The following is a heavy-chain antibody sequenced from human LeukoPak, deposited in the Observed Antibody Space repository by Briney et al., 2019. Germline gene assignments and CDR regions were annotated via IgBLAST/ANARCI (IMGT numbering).Heavy chain of an antibody. CDR1: EFTFSTYW. CDR2: IKQDGSEK. D-gene: IGHD5-24*01. V-gene: IGHV3-7*01. CDR3: ARETPRRGETRDGYR. Sequence: PGVSLRLSCVASEFTFSTYWMTWVRQAPGKGLEWVANIKQDGSEKYYVDSVKGRFTISRDNPKNLLFLQINSLRVEDTAVYYCARETPRRGETRDGYRWGQGTLVTVSS. J-gene: IGHJ4*02.